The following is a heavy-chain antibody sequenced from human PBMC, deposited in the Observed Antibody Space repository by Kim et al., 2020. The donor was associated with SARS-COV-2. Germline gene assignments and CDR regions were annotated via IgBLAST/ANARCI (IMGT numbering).Heavy chain of an antibody. CDR1: GFTFSSYE. Sequence: GGSLRLSCAASGFTFSSYEMSWVRQAPGKGLEWVSYISSSGNTIYYADSVKGRFTISRDNAKNSLYLQMNSLRAEDTALYYCAREVIAVAPYFDYWGQVTLVTVYS. V-gene: IGHV3-48*03. J-gene: IGHJ4*02. D-gene: IGHD6-19*01. CDR3: AREVIAVAPYFDY. CDR2: ISSSGNTI.